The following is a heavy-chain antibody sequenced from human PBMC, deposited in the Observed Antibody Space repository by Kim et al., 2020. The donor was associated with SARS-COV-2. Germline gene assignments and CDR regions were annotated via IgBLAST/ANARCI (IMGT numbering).Heavy chain of an antibody. J-gene: IGHJ6*02. CDR3: ARDGPSRYYGMDV. Sequence: YTPSRKGRVTISVDTSKNQFSLKLSSVTAADTAVYYCARDGPSRYYGMDVWGQGTTVTVSS. V-gene: IGHV4-59*01.